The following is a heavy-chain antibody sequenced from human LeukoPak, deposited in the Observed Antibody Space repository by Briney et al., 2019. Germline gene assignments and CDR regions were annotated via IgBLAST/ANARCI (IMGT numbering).Heavy chain of an antibody. D-gene: IGHD3-16*02. Sequence: GGTLRLSCAASGFTFSSYGMSWVRQAPGKGLEWVSAISGSGASTYYADSVKSLFTISRDNSKNTLYLQMNSLRAEDTAVYYCAKGGVSLRLRELSLYQEYYFDYWAQGTLVTVSS. CDR3: AKGGVSLRLRELSLYQEYYFDY. CDR1: GFTFSSYG. CDR2: ISGSGAST. J-gene: IGHJ4*02. V-gene: IGHV3-23*01.